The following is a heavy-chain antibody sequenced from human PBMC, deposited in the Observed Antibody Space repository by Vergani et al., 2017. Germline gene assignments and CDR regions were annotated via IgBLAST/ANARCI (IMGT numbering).Heavy chain of an antibody. J-gene: IGHJ5*02. CDR1: GFTFSDYY. Sequence: QVQLVESGGGLVKPGGSLRLSCAASGFTFSDYYMSWIRQAPGKGLEWVSYISSSGSTIYYADSVKGRFTISRDNAKNTLYLQMNSLRAEDTAVYYCAKDENYDSSGYSNWFDPWGQGTLVTVSS. CDR3: AKDENYDSSGYSNWFDP. D-gene: IGHD3-22*01. V-gene: IGHV3-11*04. CDR2: ISSSGSTI.